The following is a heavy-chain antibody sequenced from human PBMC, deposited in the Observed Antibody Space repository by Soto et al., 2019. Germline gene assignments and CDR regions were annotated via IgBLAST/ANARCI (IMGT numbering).Heavy chain of an antibody. CDR3: ARQRRDGDIVVVPAAPRVYYFDY. CDR2: IYHSGST. V-gene: IGHV4-4*02. CDR1: SGSISSSNW. Sequence: SETLSLTCAVSSGSISSSNWWSWVRQPPGKGLEWIGEIYHSGSTNYNPSLKSRVTISVDKSKNQFSLKLSSVTAADTAVYYCARQRRDGDIVVVPAAPRVYYFDYWGQGTLVTVSS. J-gene: IGHJ4*02. D-gene: IGHD2-2*01.